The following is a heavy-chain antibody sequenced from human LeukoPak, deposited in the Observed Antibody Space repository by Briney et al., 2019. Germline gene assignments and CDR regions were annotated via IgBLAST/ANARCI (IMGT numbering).Heavy chain of an antibody. CDR2: IRYDGSNK. J-gene: IGHJ4*02. CDR1: GFTFSSYA. V-gene: IGHV3-30*02. D-gene: IGHD3-22*01. CDR3: AKKRSGSGYYYDLDY. Sequence: PGGSLRLSCSASGFTFSSYAMHWVRQAPGKGLEWVAFIRYDGSNKYYADSVKGRFTISRDNSKNTLYLQMNSLRAEDTAVYYCAKKRSGSGYYYDLDYWGQGTLVTVSS.